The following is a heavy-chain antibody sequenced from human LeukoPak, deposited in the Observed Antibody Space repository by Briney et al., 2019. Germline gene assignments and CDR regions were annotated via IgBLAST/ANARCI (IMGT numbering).Heavy chain of an antibody. D-gene: IGHD4-23*01. Sequence: PSETLSLTCTVSGYSISSGYYWGWIRQPPGKGLEWIGSIYHSGSTYYNPSLKSRVTISVDTSKNQFSLKLSSVTAADTAVYYCAREGGNSDDYWGQGTLVTVSS. CDR3: AREGGNSDDY. V-gene: IGHV4-38-2*02. J-gene: IGHJ4*02. CDR2: IYHSGST. CDR1: GYSISSGYY.